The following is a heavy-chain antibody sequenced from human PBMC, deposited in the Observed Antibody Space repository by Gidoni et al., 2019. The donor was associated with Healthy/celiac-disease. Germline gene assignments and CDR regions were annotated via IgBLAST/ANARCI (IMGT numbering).Heavy chain of an antibody. V-gene: IGHV3-48*02. CDR3: ARVSGTYMAPYYYYYYGMDV. CDR2: ISSSSSTI. CDR1: GFTFSSYS. J-gene: IGHJ6*02. Sequence: EVQLVESGGGLVQPGGSLRLSCAASGFTFSSYSMNWVRQAPGKGLEWVSYISSSSSTIYYADSVKGRFTISRDNAKNSLYLQMNSLRDEDTAVYYCARVSGTYMAPYYYYYYGMDVWGQGTTVTVSS. D-gene: IGHD2-2*02.